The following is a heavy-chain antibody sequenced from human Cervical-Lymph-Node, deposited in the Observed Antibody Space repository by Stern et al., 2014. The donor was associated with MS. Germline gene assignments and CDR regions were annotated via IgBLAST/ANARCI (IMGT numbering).Heavy chain of an antibody. J-gene: IGHJ4*02. CDR2: IYSRGTT. CDR3: ATQGRALAPD. V-gene: IGHV4-61*02. Sequence: QLQLQESGPGLVKPSQTLSLTCTVSGDSISSGNYYWSWIRQPAGKGLEWIGRIYSRGTTYYNPSLRSRVPISIDTPNPCFSLNLLSVTATDTAVYYCATQGRALAPDWGQGTLVTVSS. CDR1: GDSISSGNYY.